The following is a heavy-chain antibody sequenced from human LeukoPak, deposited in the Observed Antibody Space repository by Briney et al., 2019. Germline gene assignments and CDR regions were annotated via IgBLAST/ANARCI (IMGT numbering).Heavy chain of an antibody. J-gene: IGHJ4*02. CDR1: GFTFSSYG. CDR2: IRYDGSNK. CDR3: ARLYCSSTSCYTGLEDDNNY. D-gene: IGHD2-2*02. V-gene: IGHV3-30*02. Sequence: GGSLRLSCAASGFTFSSYGMHWVRQAPGKGLEWVAFIRYDGSNKYYADSVKGRFTISRDNAKNSLYLQMNSLRAEDTAVYYCARLYCSSTSCYTGLEDDNNYWGQGTLVTVSS.